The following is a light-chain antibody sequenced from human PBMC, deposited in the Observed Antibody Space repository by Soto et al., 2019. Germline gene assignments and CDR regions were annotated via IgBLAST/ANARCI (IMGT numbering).Light chain of an antibody. CDR3: QQSYSTPST. Sequence: DIEMTQSPSSLSASVGDRVTITYRAKQSISSYLNWYQQKPGKAPKLLIYAASSLQSGVPSRFSGSGSGTGFTLTISCLQPEDFATYYCQQSYSTPSTFGRGTKVEIK. J-gene: IGKJ1*01. CDR2: AAS. CDR1: QSISSY. V-gene: IGKV1-39*01.